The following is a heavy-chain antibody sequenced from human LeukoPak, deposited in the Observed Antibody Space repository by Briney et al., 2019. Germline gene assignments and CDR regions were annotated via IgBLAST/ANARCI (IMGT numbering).Heavy chain of an antibody. CDR2: ISSSSSNI. CDR1: GFTFSSYS. J-gene: IGHJ4*02. CDR3: ARDPPGAHFDY. Sequence: GGSLRLSCTASGFTFSSYSMNWVRQAPGKGLEWVSYISSSSSNIFYADSFKGRFTISRDNAQNSLQQQMTSMRAEATAVYYCARDPPGAHFDYWGQGTLVTVSS. D-gene: IGHD7-27*01. V-gene: IGHV3-21*01.